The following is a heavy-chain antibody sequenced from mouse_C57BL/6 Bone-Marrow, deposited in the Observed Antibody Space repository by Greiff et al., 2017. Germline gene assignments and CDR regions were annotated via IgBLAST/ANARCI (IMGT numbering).Heavy chain of an antibody. CDR1: GYTFTSYW. Sequence: QVQLQQPGAELVRPGTSVKLSCKASGYTFTSYWMHWVKQRPGQGLEWIGVIDPSDSYTNYNQKFKGKATLTVDTSSSTAYMQLSSLTSEDSAVYYCARSIDYWRQGTTLTVSS. V-gene: IGHV1-59*01. CDR2: IDPSDSYT. CDR3: ARSIDY. J-gene: IGHJ2*01.